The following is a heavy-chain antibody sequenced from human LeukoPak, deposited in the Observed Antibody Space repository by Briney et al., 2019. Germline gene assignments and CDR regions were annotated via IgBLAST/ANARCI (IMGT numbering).Heavy chain of an antibody. Sequence: GESWPTPCKGSGYSFTSYYIGWVRQMPGKGLEWMGIISPGDSDTRYSPSFQGQVTTSANKSITTAYLQWSSLKASDTAMYYCARHGELGRWFDPWGAGTADTVSS. CDR1: GYSFTSYY. CDR3: ARHGELGRWFDP. CDR2: ISPGDSDT. J-gene: IGHJ5*02. D-gene: IGHD7-27*01. V-gene: IGHV5-51*01.